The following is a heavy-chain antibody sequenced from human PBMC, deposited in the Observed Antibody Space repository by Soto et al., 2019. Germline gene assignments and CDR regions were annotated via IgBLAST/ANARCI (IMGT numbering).Heavy chain of an antibody. CDR1: GGSLSSSCYY. D-gene: IGHD3-10*01. CDR2: IYYYSGTT. CDR3: GNSNRGWFWVGDY. V-gene: IGHV4-39*01. J-gene: IGHJ4*02. Sequence: QLQLQESGPGLAKPSVTLSLTCTVSGGSLSSSCYYWGWIRQSPGKGLDWIGSIYYYSGTTYYNPSLKNRVSISADTSKNQCSLKLSSGTAADTAVYYFGNSNRGWFWVGDYWGQGSLVTVSS.